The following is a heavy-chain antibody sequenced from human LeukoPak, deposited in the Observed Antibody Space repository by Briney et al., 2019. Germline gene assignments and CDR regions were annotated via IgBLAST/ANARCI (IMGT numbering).Heavy chain of an antibody. V-gene: IGHV1-2*06. CDR1: GYTFTAYY. J-gene: IGHJ4*02. CDR2: INPKSGGA. CDR3: SRGGSTVDMSYFQY. Sequence: ASVKVSCKASGYTFTAYYIHRVRQAPGQGLEWMGRINPKSGGADYAEKFQGRVTMSRETSMSTVYLEVNNVGSDDTAVYYCSRGGSTVDMSYFQYWGQGTLVTVSS. D-gene: IGHD2-8*02.